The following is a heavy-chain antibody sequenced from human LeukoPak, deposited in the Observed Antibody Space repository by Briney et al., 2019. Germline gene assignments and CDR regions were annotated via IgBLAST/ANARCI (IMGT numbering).Heavy chain of an antibody. V-gene: IGHV4-34*01. Sequence: SETLSLTCAVYGGSFSDYYWSWIRQSPGKGLEWIGEINHSGSTNYNPSLKSRVTISVETSKNQFSLKLSSVPAADTAVYYCARLGQKRFDYWGQGTLVTVSS. CDR3: ARLGQKRFDY. CDR2: INHSGST. J-gene: IGHJ4*02. CDR1: GGSFSDYY.